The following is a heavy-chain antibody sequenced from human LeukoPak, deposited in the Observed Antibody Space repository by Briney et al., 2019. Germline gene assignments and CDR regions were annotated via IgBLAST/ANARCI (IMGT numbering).Heavy chain of an antibody. D-gene: IGHD4-23*01. Sequence: GASVKVSCKASGYTFTTYYMHWVRQAPGQGLEWMGIINPSGGSTSYAQKFQGRVTMARDMSTSTVYMELSSLRSEDTAVYYCARVSTVVMIYFDYWGQGTLVTVSS. V-gene: IGHV1-46*01. CDR2: INPSGGST. J-gene: IGHJ4*02. CDR1: GYTFTTYY. CDR3: ARVSTVVMIYFDY.